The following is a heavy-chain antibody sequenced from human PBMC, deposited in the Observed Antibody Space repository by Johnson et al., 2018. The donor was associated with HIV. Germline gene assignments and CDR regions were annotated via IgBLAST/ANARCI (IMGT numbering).Heavy chain of an antibody. V-gene: IGHV3-30*19. CDR2: ISYDGSNK. CDR1: GFTFSSYA. J-gene: IGHJ3*02. Sequence: QVQLVESGGGVVQPGGSLRLSCAASGFTFSSYAMHWVRQAPGKGLEWVAVISYDGSNKYYADSVKGRFTISRDNSKNTLYLQMNSLRAEDTALYYCARGSDPFGGVIVNGAFDIWGQGTMVTVSS. CDR3: ARGSDPFGGVIVNGAFDI. D-gene: IGHD3-16*02.